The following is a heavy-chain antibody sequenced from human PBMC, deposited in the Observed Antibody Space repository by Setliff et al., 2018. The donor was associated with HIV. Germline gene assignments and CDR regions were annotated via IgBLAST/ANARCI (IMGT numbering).Heavy chain of an antibody. Sequence: WASVKVSCKTAGYTFTAYFLQWVRQAPGQGLEWIGWISPNTGDTGIALKFQGRVTMTRDTSTSTTYLELDRLTYDDTAIYYCARGGYYTSGTWFDPWGQGTLVTVSS. V-gene: IGHV1-2*02. CDR3: ARGGYYTSGTWFDP. CDR1: GYTFTAYF. CDR2: ISPNTGDT. D-gene: IGHD3-10*01. J-gene: IGHJ5*02.